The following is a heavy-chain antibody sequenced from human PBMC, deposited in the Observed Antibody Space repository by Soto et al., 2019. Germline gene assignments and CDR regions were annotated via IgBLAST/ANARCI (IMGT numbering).Heavy chain of an antibody. Sequence: PGGSLRLSCVVSGFTFSSYWMTWVRQAPGKGLEWVANIKQDGSEKYFVDSVKGRFAISRDNAKNSLFLQMNSLRAEDTAVYYCARHYCSGGSCLFDPWGQGTLVTVAS. CDR1: GFTFSSYW. V-gene: IGHV3-7*01. CDR3: ARHYCSGGSCLFDP. CDR2: IKQDGSEK. J-gene: IGHJ5*02. D-gene: IGHD2-15*01.